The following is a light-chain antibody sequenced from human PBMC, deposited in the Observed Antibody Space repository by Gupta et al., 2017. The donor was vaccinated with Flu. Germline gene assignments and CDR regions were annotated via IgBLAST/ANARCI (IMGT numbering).Light chain of an antibody. CDR2: DAS. CDR3: QQLNNYLLT. CDR1: QSVGSY. Sequence: EIVLTQSPATLSLSPGERATLSCRASQSVGSYLTWYQQKPGQAPRLLIYDASNKATGIPARFSGSGSGTNFTLTISSLEPEDFAVYYCQQLNNYLLTFGGGTKVELK. J-gene: IGKJ4*01. V-gene: IGKV3-11*01.